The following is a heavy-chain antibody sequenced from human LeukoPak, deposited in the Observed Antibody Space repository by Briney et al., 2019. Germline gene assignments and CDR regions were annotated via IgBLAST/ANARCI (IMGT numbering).Heavy chain of an antibody. D-gene: IGHD3-3*01. V-gene: IGHV3-21*01. CDR3: ARVVNYDFWSGSSDV. J-gene: IGHJ6*02. CDR2: ISSSSSYI. Sequence: GGSLRLSCAASGFTFSSYCMIWVRQAPGKGLEWVSSISSSSSYIYYADSVKGRFTISRDNAKNSLYLQMYSLRAEDTAVYYCARVVNYDFWSGSSDVWGQGTTVTVSS. CDR1: GFTFSSYC.